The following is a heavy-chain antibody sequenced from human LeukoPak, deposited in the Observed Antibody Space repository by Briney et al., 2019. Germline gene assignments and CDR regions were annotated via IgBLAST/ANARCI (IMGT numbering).Heavy chain of an antibody. CDR1: GYTFTSYG. J-gene: IGHJ4*02. CDR2: IIAYNGNT. Sequence: ASVKVSCKASGYTFTSYGISWVRQAAGQGHEWMGWIIAYNGNTNYAQKLQGRVTMTTDTSTSTAYMELRSLRSDDTAVYYCARDLKMGYSSGRYSWGTGSSNDYWGQGTLVTVSS. V-gene: IGHV1-18*01. D-gene: IGHD6-19*01. CDR3: ARDLKMGYSSGRYSWGTGSSNDY.